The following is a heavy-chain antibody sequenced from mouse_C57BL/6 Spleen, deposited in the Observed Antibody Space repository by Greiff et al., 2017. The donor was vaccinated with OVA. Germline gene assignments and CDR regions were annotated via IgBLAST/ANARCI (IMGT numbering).Heavy chain of an antibody. D-gene: IGHD4-1*01. CDR1: GFSLTSYG. V-gene: IGHV2-2*01. Sequence: SGPGLVQPSQSLSITCTVSGFSLTSYGVHWVRQSPGQGLEWLGVIWSGGSTDYNAAFISRLSISKDNSKRQVFCKMNSLQADDTAIYYCSRKDWNAMDYWGQGTSVTVSS. CDR2: IWSGGST. CDR3: SRKDWNAMDY. J-gene: IGHJ4*01.